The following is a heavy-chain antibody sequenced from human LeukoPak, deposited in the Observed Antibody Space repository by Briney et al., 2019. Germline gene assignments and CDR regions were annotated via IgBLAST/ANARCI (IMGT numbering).Heavy chain of an antibody. V-gene: IGHV1-18*01. J-gene: IGHJ4*02. CDR1: GYTFISYG. Sequence: ASVKVSCKASGYTFISYGISWVRQAPGQGLEWMGWISAYNGNTNYAQKFRGRVTMTTDTSTSTAYMELRILRSDDTAVYYCARGYGDYEEGDFDYWGQGTLVTVSS. CDR3: ARGYGDYEEGDFDY. CDR2: ISAYNGNT. D-gene: IGHD4-17*01.